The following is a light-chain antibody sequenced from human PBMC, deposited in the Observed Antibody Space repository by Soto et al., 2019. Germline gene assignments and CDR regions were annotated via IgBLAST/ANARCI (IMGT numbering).Light chain of an antibody. Sequence: EVVITQAPATLSVSPGERATLSCRASQSVSSNLAWYQQKPGQAPRLLINGASTRATGIPARFSGSGSGTDFTLTISRLEPEDFAVYYCEQYGSSPRTLGQGTKVDIK. V-gene: IGKV3-15*01. CDR3: EQYGSSPRT. CDR2: GAS. J-gene: IGKJ1*01. CDR1: QSVSSN.